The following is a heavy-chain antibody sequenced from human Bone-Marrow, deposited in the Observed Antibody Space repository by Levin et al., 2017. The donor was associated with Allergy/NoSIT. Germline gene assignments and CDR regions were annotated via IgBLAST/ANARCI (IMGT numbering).Heavy chain of an antibody. J-gene: IGHJ4*02. Sequence: GESLKISCKVSGFPLTDLSLHWVRQAPGKGLEWMGGFNPEEDKTIYAQKFQGRVTLTEDTVSDTAYMELSSLRSEDTALYYCTTLTVTCPNYFDSWGQGTLVTVSS. D-gene: IGHD4-17*01. CDR2: FNPEEDKT. CDR1: GFPLTDLS. V-gene: IGHV1-24*01. CDR3: TTLTVTCPNYFDS.